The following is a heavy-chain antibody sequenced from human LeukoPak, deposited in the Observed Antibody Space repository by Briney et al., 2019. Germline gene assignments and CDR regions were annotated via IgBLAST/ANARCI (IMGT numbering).Heavy chain of an antibody. D-gene: IGHD5-18*01. CDR3: ARDVDTAMADY. Sequence: GGSLRLSCAASGFTVSSNYMSWVRQAPGKGLEWVSVIYSGGSTYYADSVKGRFTISRDSSKNTLYLQMNSLRAEDTAVYYCARDVDTAMADYWGQGTLVTVSS. V-gene: IGHV3-53*01. CDR1: GFTVSSNY. CDR2: IYSGGST. J-gene: IGHJ4*02.